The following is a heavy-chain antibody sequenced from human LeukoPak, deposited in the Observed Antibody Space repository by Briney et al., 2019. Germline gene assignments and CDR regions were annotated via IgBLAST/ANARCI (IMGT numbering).Heavy chain of an antibody. CDR1: GGSFSGYY. J-gene: IGHJ4*02. CDR2: INHSGST. V-gene: IGHV4-34*01. Sequence: PSETLSLTCAVYGGSFSGYYWSWIRQPPGEGLEWIGEINHSGSTNYNPSLKSRVTISVDTSKNQFSLKLSSVTAADTAVYYCARVSGSGCVDYWGQGTLVTVSS. D-gene: IGHD6-19*01. CDR3: ARVSGSGCVDY.